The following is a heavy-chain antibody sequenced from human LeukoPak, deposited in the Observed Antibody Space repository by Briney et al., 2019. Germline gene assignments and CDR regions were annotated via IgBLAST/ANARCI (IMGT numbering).Heavy chain of an antibody. J-gene: IGHJ4*02. Sequence: PGGSLRLSCVVSGFTFSSSEMNWVRQAPGEGLEWVSYISSSGSTIYYADSVKGRFTISRDNSKNTLYLQMNSLRAEDTAVYHCAKGFGWLQPLNYFDYWGQGTLVTVSS. D-gene: IGHD5-24*01. V-gene: IGHV3-48*03. CDR1: GFTFSSSE. CDR3: AKGFGWLQPLNYFDY. CDR2: ISSSGSTI.